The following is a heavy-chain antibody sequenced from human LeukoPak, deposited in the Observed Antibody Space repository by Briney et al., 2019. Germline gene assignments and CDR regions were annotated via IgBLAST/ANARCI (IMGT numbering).Heavy chain of an antibody. CDR2: ISGSGGST. Sequence: GGSLRLSCTASGFTFGDYAVNWVRQAPGKGLEWVSAISGSGGSTYYADSVKGRFTISRDNSKNTLYLQMNSLRAEDTAVYYCAKDFYYGSGSYLSHLDYWGQGTLVTVSS. V-gene: IGHV3-23*01. J-gene: IGHJ4*02. CDR3: AKDFYYGSGSYLSHLDY. D-gene: IGHD3-10*01. CDR1: GFTFGDYA.